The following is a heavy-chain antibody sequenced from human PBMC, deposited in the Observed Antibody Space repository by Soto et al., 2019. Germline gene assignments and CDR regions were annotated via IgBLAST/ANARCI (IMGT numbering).Heavy chain of an antibody. CDR1: GYTFTSYA. CDR3: ARAHYDILTGYSLNWFDP. D-gene: IGHD3-9*01. Sequence: SLKVSCKASGYTFTSYAMHWVRQAPGQRLEWMGWINAGNGNTKYSQKFQGRVTITRDTSASTAYMELSSLRSEDTAVYYCARAHYDILTGYSLNWFDPWGQGTLVTVSS. CDR2: INAGNGNT. J-gene: IGHJ5*02. V-gene: IGHV1-3*01.